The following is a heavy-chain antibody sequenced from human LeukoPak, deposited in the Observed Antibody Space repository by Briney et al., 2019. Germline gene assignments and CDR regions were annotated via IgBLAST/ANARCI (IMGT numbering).Heavy chain of an antibody. D-gene: IGHD3-22*01. CDR1: GFPFSSYD. J-gene: IGHJ4*02. Sequence: GALGLSFEASGFPFSSYDMDWGRPAPGKGLGGGAFIQYDGSYTYYADSVKGRFTISRDNSENTLYLQMNSLRAEDTAVFYCAKGYSLVITTVEYFFDYWGQGALVTVSS. CDR3: AKGYSLVITTVEYFFDY. CDR2: IQYDGSYT. V-gene: IGHV3-30*02.